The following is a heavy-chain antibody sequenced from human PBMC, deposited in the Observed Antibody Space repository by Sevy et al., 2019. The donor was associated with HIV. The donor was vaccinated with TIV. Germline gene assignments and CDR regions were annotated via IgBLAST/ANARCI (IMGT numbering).Heavy chain of an antibody. J-gene: IGHJ4*02. CDR3: VKEVSQYSYSDY. CDR2: ISGSADAT. D-gene: IGHD5-18*01. Sequence: RGSLRLSCTASGFTFSNYAMSWVRQTPGKGLEWVSAISGSADATYYTDSVKGRFTISRDNSKNTVYLQMNSLRAEDTAVYYCVKEVSQYSYSDYWGQGTLVTVSS. V-gene: IGHV3-23*01. CDR1: GFTFSNYA.